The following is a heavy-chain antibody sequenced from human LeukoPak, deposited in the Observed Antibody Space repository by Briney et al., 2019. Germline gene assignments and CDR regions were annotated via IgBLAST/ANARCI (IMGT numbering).Heavy chain of an antibody. V-gene: IGHV4-30-4*01. Sequence: PSETLSLTCTVSGGSISSGDYYWSWIRQPPGKGLEWIGYIYYSGSTYYNPSLKSRVTISVDTSKNQFSLKLSSVTAADTAVYYCARERSAAAGEGYFDYRGQGTLVTVSS. CDR1: GGSISSGDYY. J-gene: IGHJ4*02. CDR3: ARERSAAAGEGYFDY. D-gene: IGHD6-13*01. CDR2: IYYSGST.